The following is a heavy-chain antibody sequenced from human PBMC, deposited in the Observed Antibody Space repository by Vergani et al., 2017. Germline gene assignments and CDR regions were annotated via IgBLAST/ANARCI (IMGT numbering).Heavy chain of an antibody. CDR3: ARDVSDNLDY. D-gene: IGHD2-21*01. CDR1: GYTFTSYG. J-gene: IGHJ4*02. Sequence: QVQLVQSGAEVKKPGASVKVSCEASGYTFTSYGISWVRQAPGQGLEWMGGIIPIFGTANYAQKFQGRVTITADESTSTAYMELSSLRSEDTAVYYCARDVSDNLDYWGQGTLVTVSS. CDR2: IIPIFGTA. V-gene: IGHV1-69*13.